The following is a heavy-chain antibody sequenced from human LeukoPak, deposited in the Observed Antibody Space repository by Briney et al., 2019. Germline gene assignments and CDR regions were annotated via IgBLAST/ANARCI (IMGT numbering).Heavy chain of an antibody. CDR1: GYTFTSYG. D-gene: IGHD6-13*01. J-gene: IGHJ4*02. V-gene: IGHV1-18*01. CDR2: ISAYNGNT. CDR3: ARDTRGSNWGLDY. Sequence: ASVKVSCKASGYTFTSYGISWVRQAPGQGLEWMGLISAYNGNTNSAENLQGRVTMTTDTSTSTAYMELWSLRADDTAVYYCARDTRGSNWGLDYWGQGALVTVST.